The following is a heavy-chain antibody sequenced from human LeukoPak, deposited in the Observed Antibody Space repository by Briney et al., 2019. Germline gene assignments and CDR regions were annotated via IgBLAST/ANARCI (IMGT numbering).Heavy chain of an antibody. D-gene: IGHD3-10*01. V-gene: IGHV1-46*01. CDR1: GYTFTSYY. CDR2: INPSGGST. Sequence: ASVKVSCKASGYTFTSYYMHWVRQAPGQGLEWMGIINPSGGSTSYAQKFQGRVTMTRDMSTSTVYMELSSLRSEDTAVYYCARGERITMVRGVIITPDYWGQGTLVTVSS. CDR3: ARGERITMVRGVIITPDY. J-gene: IGHJ4*02.